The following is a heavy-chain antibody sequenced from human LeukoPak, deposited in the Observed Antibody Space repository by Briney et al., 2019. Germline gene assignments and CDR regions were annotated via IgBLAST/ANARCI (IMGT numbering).Heavy chain of an antibody. J-gene: IGHJ4*02. D-gene: IGHD3-22*01. V-gene: IGHV4-4*08. CDR2: IYTGGNT. Sequence: SETLSLTCTVSGGSISDYYWSWVRQPPGKGLEWIGYIYTGGNTNYNPSLKTRVTISVDTSKNQFSLKLSSATAADTATYYCASQNSDYYQGRFDSWGQGTLVTVSS. CDR1: GGSISDYY. CDR3: ASQNSDYYQGRFDS.